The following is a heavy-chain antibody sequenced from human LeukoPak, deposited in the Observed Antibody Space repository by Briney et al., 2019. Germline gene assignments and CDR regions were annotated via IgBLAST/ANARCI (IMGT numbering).Heavy chain of an antibody. J-gene: IGHJ5*02. CDR3: FEFPLVPAALGGFDP. V-gene: IGHV3-30*02. CDR2: IRYDGSNK. Sequence: GGSLRLSCAASGFTFSSYGMHWVRQAPGKGLEWVAFIRYDGSNKYYADSVKGRFTISRDNSKNTLYLQMNSLRAEDTAVYYCFEFPLVPAALGGFDPWGQGTLVTVSS. D-gene: IGHD2-2*01. CDR1: GFTFSSYG.